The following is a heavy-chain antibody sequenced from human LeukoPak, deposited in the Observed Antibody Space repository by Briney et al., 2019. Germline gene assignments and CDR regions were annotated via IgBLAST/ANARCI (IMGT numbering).Heavy chain of an antibody. CDR3: ARASEWLLGYYYYGMDV. J-gene: IGHJ6*02. CDR2: IYYSGST. Sequence: SETLSLTCTVSGGSISSYYWSWIRQPPGKGLEWIGYIYYSGSTNYNPSLKSRVTISVDTSKNQFSLKLSSVTAADTAVYYCARASEWLLGYYYYGMDVWGQGTTVTVSS. V-gene: IGHV4-59*01. D-gene: IGHD3-3*01. CDR1: GGSISSYY.